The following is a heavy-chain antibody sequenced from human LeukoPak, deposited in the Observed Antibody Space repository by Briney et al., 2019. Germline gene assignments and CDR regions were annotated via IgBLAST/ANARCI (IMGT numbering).Heavy chain of an antibody. CDR1: GYTFTDYY. J-gene: IGHJ4*02. V-gene: IGHV1-2*02. CDR3: VRDPGWLQVDY. Sequence: ASVKVSCKASGYTFTDYYIHRVRQAPGQGLEWMGWIHPPSGGTNYAEKLQGRVTMTRDTSISTAYMELTRLTSDDAGVYYCVRDPGWLQVDYWGQGTLLTVSS. D-gene: IGHD5-24*01. CDR2: IHPPSGGT.